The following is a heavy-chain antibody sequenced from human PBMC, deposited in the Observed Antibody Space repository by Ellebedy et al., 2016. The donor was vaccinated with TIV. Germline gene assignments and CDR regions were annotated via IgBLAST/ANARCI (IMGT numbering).Heavy chain of an antibody. J-gene: IGHJ6*02. D-gene: IGHD3-10*01. CDR3: ARRGYYGSGSYSRPLGMDV. Sequence: ASVKVSCKASGYTFTSYWIGWVRQMPGKGLEWMGIIYPGDSDTRYSPSFQGQVTISADKSISTAYLQWSSLKASDTAMYYCARRGYYGSGSYSRPLGMDVWGQGTTVTVSS. CDR1: GYTFTSYW. CDR2: IYPGDSDT. V-gene: IGHV5-51*01.